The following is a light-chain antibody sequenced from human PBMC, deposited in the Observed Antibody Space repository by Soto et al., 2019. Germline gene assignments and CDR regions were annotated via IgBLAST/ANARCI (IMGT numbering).Light chain of an antibody. Sequence: QSALAQPASVSGSPGQSISISCTGNSSDVGGYDFVSWYQQHPGKAPKLIIYDVANRASGVSSRFSGSKSGNTASLTISGLQAEDEADYHCRSYTSGNLDVFGTGTKVTVL. CDR3: RSYTSGNLDV. V-gene: IGLV2-14*01. CDR1: SSDVGGYDF. CDR2: DVA. J-gene: IGLJ1*01.